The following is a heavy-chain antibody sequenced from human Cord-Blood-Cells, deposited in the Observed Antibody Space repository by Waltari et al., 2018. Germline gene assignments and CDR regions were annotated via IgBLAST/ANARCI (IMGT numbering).Heavy chain of an antibody. CDR3: ARDHRSGSYSDY. V-gene: IGHV4-34*01. Sequence: QVQLQQWGAGLLKPSETLSRTCAVYGGSFSGYYWSWIRQPPGKGLEWIGEINHSGSTNYHPSLKSLVTISVDTSKNQFSLKLSSVTAADTAVYYCARDHRSGSYSDYWGQGTLVTVSS. CDR2: INHSGST. CDR1: GGSFSGYY. D-gene: IGHD1-26*01. J-gene: IGHJ4*02.